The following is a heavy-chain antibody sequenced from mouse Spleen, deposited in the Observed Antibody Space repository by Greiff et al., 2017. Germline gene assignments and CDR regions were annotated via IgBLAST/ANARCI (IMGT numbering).Heavy chain of an antibody. CDR1: TSYW. CDR3: ARSGDGNYGVY. V-gene: IGHV1-50*01. J-gene: IGHJ2*01. CDR2: IDPSDSYT. Sequence: QVQLQQPGAELVKPGASVKLSFTSYWMQWVKQRPGQGLEWIGEIDPSDSYTNYNQKFKGKATWTVDTSSSTAYMQLSSLTSEDAAVYYCARSGDGNYGVYWGQGTTLTVSS. D-gene: IGHD2-1*01.